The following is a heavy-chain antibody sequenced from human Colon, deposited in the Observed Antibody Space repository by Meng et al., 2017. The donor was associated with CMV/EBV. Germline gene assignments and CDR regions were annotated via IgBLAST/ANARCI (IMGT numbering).Heavy chain of an antibody. J-gene: IGHJ4*02. Sequence: CKESGPTLVTPTQALTLTCTFSGFSLSTIGMGVGWIRQPPGKALEWLGVIYWDDDKRYSPSLKSRLTITKDTSKNQVVLTMTNLDPLDTATYYCAHRPYGSGSYFFDYWGQGTLVTVSS. CDR3: AHRPYGSGSYFFDY. CDR2: IYWDDDK. D-gene: IGHD3-10*01. V-gene: IGHV2-5*02. CDR1: GFSLSTIGMG.